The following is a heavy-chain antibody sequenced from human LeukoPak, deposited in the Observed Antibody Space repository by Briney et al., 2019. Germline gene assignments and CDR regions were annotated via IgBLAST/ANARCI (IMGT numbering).Heavy chain of an antibody. CDR2: IRSKAYGGTT. CDR1: GFTFSSYA. J-gene: IGHJ4*02. D-gene: IGHD6-19*01. Sequence: GGSLRLSCAASGFTFSSYAMSWVRQAPGKGLEWVGFIRSKAYGGTTEYAASVKGRFTISRDDSKSIAYLQMNSLKTEDTAVYYCTRARSSGWFVGKYYFDYWGQGTLVTVSS. V-gene: IGHV3-49*04. CDR3: TRARSSGWFVGKYYFDY.